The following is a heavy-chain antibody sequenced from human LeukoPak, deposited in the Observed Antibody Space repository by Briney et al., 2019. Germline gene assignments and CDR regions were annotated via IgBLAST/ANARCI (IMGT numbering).Heavy chain of an antibody. J-gene: IGHJ2*01. D-gene: IGHD5-18*01. CDR3: ARGRGAAMVRQWFFDL. Sequence: SETLSLTCSVSGGSISSLYWSWLRQPPGKGLEWIGEINHSGSTNYNPSLKSRVTISADTSKNQFSLKLSSVTAADTAVYYCARGRGAAMVRQWFFDLWGRGTLVTVSS. CDR2: INHSGST. V-gene: IGHV4-34*01. CDR1: GGSISSLY.